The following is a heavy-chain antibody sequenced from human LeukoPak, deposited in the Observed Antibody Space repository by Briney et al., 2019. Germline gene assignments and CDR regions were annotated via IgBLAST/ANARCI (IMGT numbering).Heavy chain of an antibody. J-gene: IGHJ5*02. CDR1: GFTVSSSY. CDR3: ARAQQQLVYSWFDP. Sequence: GGSLRLSCEASGFTVSSSYMSWVRQAPGKGLEWVSVIYSGGNTYYADSVKGRFSISRDNSKNTLYLQMNSLRADDTAVYYCARAQQQLVYSWFDPWGQGTLVTVSS. V-gene: IGHV3-66*01. CDR2: IYSGGNT. D-gene: IGHD6-13*01.